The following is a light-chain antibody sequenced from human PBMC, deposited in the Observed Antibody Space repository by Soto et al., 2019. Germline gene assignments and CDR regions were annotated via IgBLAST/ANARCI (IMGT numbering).Light chain of an antibody. CDR2: GAS. CDR3: QQNYSCLWT. CDR1: QSVSSK. Sequence: EIQMTQSPATLSASPGEGATLSCRASQSVSSKLDWYQQKPGKAPRLLIYGASSWQTGVPARFSGSGSGTEFTLIISSLQSEDSATYYCQQNYSCLWTFGEGTKVAIK. V-gene: IGKV3-15*01. J-gene: IGKJ1*01.